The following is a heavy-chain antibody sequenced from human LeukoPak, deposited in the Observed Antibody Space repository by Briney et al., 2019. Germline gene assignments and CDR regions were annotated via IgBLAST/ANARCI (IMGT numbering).Heavy chain of an antibody. CDR3: ARDEVPSYYDSSGYYYY. J-gene: IGHJ4*02. Sequence: GGSLRLSCAASGFTFSSYSMNWVRQAPGKGLEWVSSISSSSSYTYYGDSVKGRFTISRDNARNSLYLQMNSLRAEDTAVYYCARDEVPSYYDSSGYYYYWGQGTLVTVSS. V-gene: IGHV3-21*01. CDR1: GFTFSSYS. D-gene: IGHD3-22*01. CDR2: ISSSSSYT.